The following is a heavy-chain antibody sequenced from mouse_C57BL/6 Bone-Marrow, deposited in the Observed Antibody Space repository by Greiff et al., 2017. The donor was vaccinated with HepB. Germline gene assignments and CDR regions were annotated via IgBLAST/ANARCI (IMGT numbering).Heavy chain of an antibody. D-gene: IGHD2-1*01. J-gene: IGHJ3*01. Sequence: EVMLVESEGGLVQPGSSMKLSCTASGFTFSDYYMAWVRQVPEKGLEWVANINYDGSSTYYLDSLKSRFIISRDNAKNILYLQMSSLKSEDTATYYCARGNYGNLAWFAYWGQVTLVTVSA. CDR2: INYDGSST. CDR3: ARGNYGNLAWFAY. CDR1: GFTFSDYY. V-gene: IGHV5-16*01.